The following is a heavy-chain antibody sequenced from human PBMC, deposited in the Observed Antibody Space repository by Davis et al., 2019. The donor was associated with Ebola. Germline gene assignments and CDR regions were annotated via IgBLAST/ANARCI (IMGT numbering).Heavy chain of an antibody. CDR3: AKEVLLWFRELTYNWFDP. Sequence: GESLKISCAASGFTFSSYSMNWVRQAPGKGLEWVSYISSSSSTIYYADSVKGRFTISRDNSKNTLYLQMNSLRAEDTAVYYCAKEVLLWFRELTYNWFDPWGQGTLVTVSS. V-gene: IGHV3-48*01. CDR1: GFTFSSYS. D-gene: IGHD3-10*01. CDR2: ISSSSSTI. J-gene: IGHJ5*02.